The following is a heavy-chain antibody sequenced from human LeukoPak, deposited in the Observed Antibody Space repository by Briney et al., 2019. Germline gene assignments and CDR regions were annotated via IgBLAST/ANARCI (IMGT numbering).Heavy chain of an antibody. CDR3: ARRYCSSTSCYLMFFDY. CDR2: IYYSGST. J-gene: IGHJ4*02. CDR1: GGSISSSSYY. D-gene: IGHD2-2*01. Sequence: PSETLSLTCTVSGGSISSSSYYWGWIRQPPGKGLEWIGSIYYSGSTYYNPSLKSRVTISVDTSKNQFSLKLSSVAAADTAVYYCARRYCSSTSCYLMFFDYWGQGTLVTVSS. V-gene: IGHV4-39*01.